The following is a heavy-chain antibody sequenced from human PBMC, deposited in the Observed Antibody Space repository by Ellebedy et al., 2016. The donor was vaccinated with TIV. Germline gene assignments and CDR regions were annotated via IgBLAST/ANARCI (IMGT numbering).Heavy chain of an antibody. CDR1: GGSISSSSYY. J-gene: IGHJ4*02. D-gene: IGHD4-17*01. Sequence: SETLSLXXTVSGGSISSSSYYWGWIRQPPGKGLEWIGSIYYSGSTYYNPSLKSRVTISVDTSKNQFSLKLSSVTAADTAVYYCATTWHLDDYGDPNDYWGQGTLVTVSS. CDR3: ATTWHLDDYGDPNDY. V-gene: IGHV4-39*07. CDR2: IYYSGST.